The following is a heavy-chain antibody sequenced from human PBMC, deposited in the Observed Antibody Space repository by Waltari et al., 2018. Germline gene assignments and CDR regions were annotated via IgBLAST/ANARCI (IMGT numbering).Heavy chain of an antibody. V-gene: IGHV1-2*06. Sequence: QVQLVQSGAEVKKSGASVKVSCKASGYTFTDLFIHRVRPAPGQGLEWMGRINPNSGDTSYAQRFQGRVTMTGDTSITTAYMELTGLRSDDTAIYYCARSGGGTTTFGVAEWGQGSLVTVSS. CDR3: ARSGGGTTTFGVAE. J-gene: IGHJ4*02. CDR2: INPNSGDT. CDR1: GYTFTDLF. D-gene: IGHD3-3*01.